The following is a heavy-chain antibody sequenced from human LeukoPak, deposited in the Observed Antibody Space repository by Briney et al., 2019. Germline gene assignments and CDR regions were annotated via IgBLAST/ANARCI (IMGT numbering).Heavy chain of an antibody. CDR2: ISSSGGNM. CDR1: GFDLSDYY. Sequence: GGSLRLSCVVSGFDLSDYYMSWIRQAPGKGLEWISYISSSGGNMYLADSVKGRFTMSRDNARGSLYLQMNSLRADDTAIYYCARRRDYFDYWGQGTLVTVSS. CDR3: ARRRDYFDY. V-gene: IGHV3-11*01. J-gene: IGHJ4*02.